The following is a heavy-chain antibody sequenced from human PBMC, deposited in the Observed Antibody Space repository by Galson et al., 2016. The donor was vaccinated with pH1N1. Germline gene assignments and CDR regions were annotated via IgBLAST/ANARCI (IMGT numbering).Heavy chain of an antibody. CDR2: ISRNSGSI. CDR3: AKVEGFWSGYYTD. D-gene: IGHD3-3*01. Sequence: SLRLSCAASGFTFDDYGMHWVRQAPGKGLEWVSGISRNSGSIGYADSVKGRFTISRDNAKNSLYLQMNSLRAEDTALYYCAKVEGFWSGYYTDWGQGTLVTVSS. CDR1: GFTFDDYG. V-gene: IGHV3-9*01. J-gene: IGHJ4*02.